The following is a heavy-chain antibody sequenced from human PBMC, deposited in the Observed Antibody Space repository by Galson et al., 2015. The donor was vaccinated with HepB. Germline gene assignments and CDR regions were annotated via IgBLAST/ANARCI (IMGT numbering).Heavy chain of an antibody. J-gene: IGHJ3*02. Sequence: SLRLSCAASGFTFSSYNMNWVRQAPGKGLEWVSYISSSSSTIYYADSVKGRFTISRDNAKDSLYLQMNSLRAEDTAVYYCAREIVVVVAATGGFLSSRSLALDAFDIWGQATMVTVSS. CDR2: ISSSSSTI. D-gene: IGHD2-15*01. CDR3: AREIVVVVAATGGFLSSRSLALDAFDI. V-gene: IGHV3-48*04. CDR1: GFTFSSYN.